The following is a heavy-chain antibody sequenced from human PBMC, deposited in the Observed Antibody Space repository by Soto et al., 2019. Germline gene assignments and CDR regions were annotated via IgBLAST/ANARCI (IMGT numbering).Heavy chain of an antibody. CDR3: AGDNARQQLGWNYCYAIDV. V-gene: IGHV1-69*14. D-gene: IGHD6-19*01. CDR1: GGTFGNSA. CDR2: IIPIFSTP. Sequence: QVQLVQSGAEVKKPGCSVTVSCKASGGTFGNSAISWVRQAPGQGLEWMGGIIPIFSTPDYAQKVQGRVTITADKSTSTAYMELTSLRSEDTAVYYCAGDNARQQLGWNYCYAIDVWGQGTTVNVSS. J-gene: IGHJ6*01.